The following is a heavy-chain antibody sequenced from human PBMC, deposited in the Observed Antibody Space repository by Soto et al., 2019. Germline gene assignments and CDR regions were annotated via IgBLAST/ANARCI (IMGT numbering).Heavy chain of an antibody. CDR3: AAGDKGYGGLSYYYYMDV. J-gene: IGHJ6*03. D-gene: IGHD4-17*01. CDR2: IVVGSGNT. CDR1: GFSFTSFA. V-gene: IGHV1-58*01. Sequence: SVKVSCKASGFSFTSFAVQWVRQARGQRLEWIGWIVVGSGNTRYAQKFQERVTITWDRSTSTAYMELSSLRSEDTAVYYCAAGDKGYGGLSYYYYMDVWGKGTTVTVSS.